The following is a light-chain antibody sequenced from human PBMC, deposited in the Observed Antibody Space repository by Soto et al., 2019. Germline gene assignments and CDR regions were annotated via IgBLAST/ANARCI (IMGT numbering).Light chain of an antibody. CDR1: QSVSSKY. CDR2: GTS. Sequence: DIVLTQSPGTLSLSPGERATLSCRASQSVSSKYLAWYQQKPGQPPRVLIYGTSIRATGIPERFSGGGSGTDFTLTITRLQSEDFAVYYCQQYGSSPFTFGPGTRVDFK. CDR3: QQYGSSPFT. V-gene: IGKV3-20*01. J-gene: IGKJ3*01.